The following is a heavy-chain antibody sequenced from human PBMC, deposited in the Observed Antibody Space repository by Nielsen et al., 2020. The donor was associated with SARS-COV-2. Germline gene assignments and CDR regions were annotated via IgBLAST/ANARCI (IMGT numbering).Heavy chain of an antibody. CDR3: ARGFDY. Sequence: SETLSLTCAVYGGSFSDYSWNWTRQSPGKGLEWIGEINHSGPTTYTPSLKGRVTISVDTSKNQFSLKLSSVTAADTAVYYCARGFDYWGQGTLVTVSS. J-gene: IGHJ4*02. V-gene: IGHV4-34*01. CDR2: INHSGPT. CDR1: GGSFSDYS.